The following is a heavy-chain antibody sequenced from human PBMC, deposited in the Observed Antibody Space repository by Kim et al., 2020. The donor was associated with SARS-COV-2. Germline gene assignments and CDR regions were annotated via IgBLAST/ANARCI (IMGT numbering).Heavy chain of an antibody. CDR2: ISYDGSNK. Sequence: GGSLRLSCAASGFTFSSYGMHWVRQAPGKGLEWVAVISYDGSNKYYADSVKGRFTISRDNSKNTLYLQMNSLRAEDTAVYYCARDQARYFDWSLGYWGQG. CDR1: GFTFSSYG. D-gene: IGHD3-9*01. CDR3: ARDQARYFDWSLGY. V-gene: IGHV3-33*05. J-gene: IGHJ4*02.